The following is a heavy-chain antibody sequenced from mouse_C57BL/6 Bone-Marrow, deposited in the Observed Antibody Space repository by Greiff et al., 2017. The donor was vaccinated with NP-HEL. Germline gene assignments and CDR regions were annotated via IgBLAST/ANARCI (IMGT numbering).Heavy chain of an antibody. D-gene: IGHD2-1*01. CDR1: GYTFTSYW. V-gene: IGHV1-64*01. Sequence: QVQLQQPGAELVKPGASVKLSCKASGYTFTSYWMHWVKQRPGQGLEWIGMIHPNRGSTNYNEKFKSKATLTVDKASSTAYMQLSSLTSEDSAVYDCSRDALLWWYFGFWGTGTTVTVSS. CDR3: SRDALLWWYFGF. J-gene: IGHJ1*03. CDR2: IHPNRGST.